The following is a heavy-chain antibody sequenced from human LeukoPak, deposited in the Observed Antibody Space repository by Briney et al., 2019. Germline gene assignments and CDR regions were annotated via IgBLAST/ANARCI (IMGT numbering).Heavy chain of an antibody. D-gene: IGHD3-22*01. J-gene: IGHJ4*02. CDR1: GFTFSSYG. CDR2: ISGSGGST. Sequence: GGTLRLSCAASGFTFSSYGMSWVRQAPGKGLEWVSAISGSGGSTYYADSVKGRFTISRDNSKNTLYLQMNSLRAEDTAVYYCAKKTLYYDSKDWGQGTLVTVSS. V-gene: IGHV3-23*01. CDR3: AKKTLYYDSKD.